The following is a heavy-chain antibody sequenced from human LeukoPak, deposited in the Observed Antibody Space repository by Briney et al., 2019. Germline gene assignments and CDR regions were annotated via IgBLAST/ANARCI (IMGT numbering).Heavy chain of an antibody. J-gene: IGHJ4*02. CDR1: GFTFSSYE. D-gene: IGHD6-6*01. Sequence: KPGGSLRLSCAASGFTFSSYEMNWVRQAPGKGLEWVSSISTSSSNIYYTNSVKGRFTISRDNAKNSLYLQMDSLRADDTAVYYCARSSIAAPLFDYWGQGTLVTVSS. CDR2: ISTSSSNI. CDR3: ARSSIAAPLFDY. V-gene: IGHV3-21*01.